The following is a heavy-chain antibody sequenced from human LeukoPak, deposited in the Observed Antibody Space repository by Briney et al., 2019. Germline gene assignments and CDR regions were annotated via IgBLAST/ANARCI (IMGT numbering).Heavy chain of an antibody. J-gene: IGHJ5*02. CDR2: IIPIFGIA. V-gene: IGHV1-69*04. D-gene: IGHD5-18*01. Sequence: SVKLSCKASGGTFSSYSISWVRQAPGQGLEWMGSIIPIFGIANYAQNSQGRVTITADKSTSTAYMELSSLRYEETDVYYCARDMVDTAMVTCWFDPWGQGTLVTVSS. CDR3: ARDMVDTAMVTCWFDP. CDR1: GGTFSSYS.